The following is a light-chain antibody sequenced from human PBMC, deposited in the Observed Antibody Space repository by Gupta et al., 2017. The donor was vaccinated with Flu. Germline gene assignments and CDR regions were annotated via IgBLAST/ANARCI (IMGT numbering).Light chain of an antibody. CDR2: DVN. CDR1: SSDVSGYDF. J-gene: IGLJ1*01. CDR3: ISYTSSNTFV. V-gene: IGLV2-14*01. Sequence: QSALTQPASVSGSPGQAITISCSGISSDVSGYDFVSWYQHYPGKAPKLMISDVNARPAGVASRFSGSKSGNTASLTISGRQEEDDADYYDISYTSSNTFVFGTGTKVTVL.